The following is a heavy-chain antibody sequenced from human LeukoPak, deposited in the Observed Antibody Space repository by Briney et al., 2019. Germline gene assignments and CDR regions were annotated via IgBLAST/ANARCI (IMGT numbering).Heavy chain of an antibody. V-gene: IGHV3-23*01. D-gene: IGHD2-15*01. CDR1: GLTFSDYA. J-gene: IGHJ4*02. CDR3: AKDYSDSRVADVFFEY. CDR2: ITSGFTP. Sequence: QPGGSLRLSCAASGLTFSDYAMSWFRQAPGKGLEWVSGITSGFTPHYADSVKGRFTISRDSSKNMFHLQLNSLRAEDTAVYYCAKDYSDSRVADVFFEYWGQGTLVTVSS.